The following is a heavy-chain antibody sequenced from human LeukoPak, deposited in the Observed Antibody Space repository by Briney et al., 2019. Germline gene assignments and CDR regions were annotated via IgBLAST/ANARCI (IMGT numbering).Heavy chain of an antibody. D-gene: IGHD5-24*01. CDR2: IKQDGSEK. CDR1: GFTFSSYW. CDR3: ARDLFLEMATIMDY. J-gene: IGHJ4*02. V-gene: IGHV3-7*01. Sequence: GGSLRLSCAATGFTFSSYWMSCVRQAPGKGLEWVANIKQDGSEKYYVDSVKGRFTISRDNAKNSLYLQMNSLRAEDTAVYYCARDLFLEMATIMDYWGQGTLVTVSS.